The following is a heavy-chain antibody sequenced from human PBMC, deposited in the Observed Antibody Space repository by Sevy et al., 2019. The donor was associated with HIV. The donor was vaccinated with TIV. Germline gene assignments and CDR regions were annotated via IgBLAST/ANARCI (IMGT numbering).Heavy chain of an antibody. CDR2: INPNDGGT. D-gene: IGHD3-10*01. Sequence: GPVKVSCKASGYLFTGYYVHWVRQAPGQGLEWMGWINPNDGGTNYAQKFQGRVTMTTDTSISTAYMELNRLTSDDTAMFYCSRSVYGSGTYLNDYWGQGTLVTVSS. V-gene: IGHV1-2*02. CDR1: GYLFTGYY. J-gene: IGHJ4*02. CDR3: SRSVYGSGTYLNDY.